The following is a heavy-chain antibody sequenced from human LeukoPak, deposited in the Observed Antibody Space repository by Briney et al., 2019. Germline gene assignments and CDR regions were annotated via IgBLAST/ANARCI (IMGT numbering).Heavy chain of an antibody. CDR1: GFTFSSYS. D-gene: IGHD5-24*01. Sequence: GGSLRLSCAASGFTFSSYSMNWVRQAPGKGLEWVPNISSSDTTIHYADSVKGRFTISRDNARNSLYLQMNSLRAEDTAVYYCARSRRDNYYYYYGMDVWGQGTTVTVSS. CDR2: ISSSDTTI. J-gene: IGHJ6*02. CDR3: ARSRRDNYYYYYGMDV. V-gene: IGHV3-48*04.